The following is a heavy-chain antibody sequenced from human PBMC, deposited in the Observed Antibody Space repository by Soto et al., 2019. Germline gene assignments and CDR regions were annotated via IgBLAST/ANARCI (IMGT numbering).Heavy chain of an antibody. CDR1: GYTSTSYG. CDR3: AGSSTVTTIIYFHY. J-gene: IGHJ4*02. CDR2: ISAYNGNT. D-gene: IGHD4-17*01. Sequence: QVQLVQSGAEVKKPGASVKVSCKASGYTSTSYGISWVRQVPGQGLEWMGWISAYNGNTNYAQKLQGRVTMTTDTSTSTAYMELRSLRSDDTAVYYCAGSSTVTTIIYFHYWGQGTLVTVSS. V-gene: IGHV1-18*01.